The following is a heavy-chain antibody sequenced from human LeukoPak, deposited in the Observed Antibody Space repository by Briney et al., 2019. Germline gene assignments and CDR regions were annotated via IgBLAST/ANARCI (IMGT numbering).Heavy chain of an antibody. V-gene: IGHV4-34*01. D-gene: IGHD5-18*01. CDR2: IHYTGST. J-gene: IGHJ5*02. CDR3: ARLPIGYPNWFDT. CDR1: GGSISGYY. Sequence: SETLSLTCAVYGGSISGYYWSWIRQPPGKGLELIAAIHYTGSTYYNPSFMSRVTISVDTSKNQFSLKLNSLTATDTAVYYCARLPIGYPNWFDTWGQGILVTVSS.